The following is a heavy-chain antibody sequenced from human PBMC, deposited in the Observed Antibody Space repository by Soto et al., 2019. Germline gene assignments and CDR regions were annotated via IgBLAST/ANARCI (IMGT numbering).Heavy chain of an antibody. CDR2: IIPIFGTA. Sequence: SVKVSCKASGGTFSSYAISWVRQAPGQGLEWMGGIIPIFGTANYAQKFQGRVTITADESTSTAYMELSSLRSEDTAVYYCAVFSRGGGFIVDYWGQGTLVTVSS. CDR3: AVFSRGGGFIVDY. CDR1: GGTFSSYA. V-gene: IGHV1-69*13. D-gene: IGHD3-10*01. J-gene: IGHJ4*02.